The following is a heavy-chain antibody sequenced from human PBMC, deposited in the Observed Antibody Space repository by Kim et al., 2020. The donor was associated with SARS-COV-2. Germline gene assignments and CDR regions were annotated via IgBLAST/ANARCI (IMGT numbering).Heavy chain of an antibody. CDR1: GFTFSSYG. D-gene: IGHD3-10*01. V-gene: IGHV3-33*06. CDR3: AKEMKMNHYYGSGSYLSAPGAFDI. J-gene: IGHJ3*02. CDR2: IWYDGSNK. Sequence: GGSLRLSCAASGFTFSSYGMHWVRQAPGKGLEWVAVIWYDGSNKYYADSVKGRFTISRDNSKNTLYLQMNSLRAEDTAVYYCAKEMKMNHYYGSGSYLSAPGAFDIWGQGTMVTVSS.